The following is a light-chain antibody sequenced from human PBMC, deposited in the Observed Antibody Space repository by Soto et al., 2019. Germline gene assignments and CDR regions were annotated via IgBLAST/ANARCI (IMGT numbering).Light chain of an antibody. Sequence: LTQPASVSVSPGQSITISCTGTSSDVGGYNLVSWYQQHPGKAPKLIIFGNTERPSGVSHRFSGSKSGNTASLTISGVQVEDEADYYCCSYAGSYTYVFGTGTKVTVL. CDR3: CSYAGSYTYV. J-gene: IGLJ1*01. CDR2: GNT. CDR1: SSDVGGYNL. V-gene: IGLV2-23*01.